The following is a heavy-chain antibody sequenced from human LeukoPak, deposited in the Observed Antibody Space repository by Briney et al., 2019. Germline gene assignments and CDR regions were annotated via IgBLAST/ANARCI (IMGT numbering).Heavy chain of an antibody. CDR1: GFTFSSYS. V-gene: IGHV3-21*01. CDR2: ISSSSSYI. CDR3: ASYVDTAMGDDY. Sequence: GGSLRLSCAASGFTFSSYSMNWVRQAPGKGLEWVSSISSSSSYIYYADSVKGRFTISRDNAKNSLYLQMNSLRAEDTAVYYSASYVDTAMGDDYWGQGTLVTVSS. D-gene: IGHD5-18*01. J-gene: IGHJ4*02.